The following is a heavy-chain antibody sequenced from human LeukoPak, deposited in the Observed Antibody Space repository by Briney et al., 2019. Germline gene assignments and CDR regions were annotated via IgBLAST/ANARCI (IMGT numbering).Heavy chain of an antibody. CDR2: ISWNSGSI. J-gene: IGHJ4*02. Sequence: GGSLRLSCAASGFTFDDYAMHRVRQAPGKGLEWVSGISWNSGSIGYADSVKGRFTISRDNAKNSLYLQMNSLRAEDTALYYCAKALYGSGSLDYWGQGTLVTVSS. D-gene: IGHD3-10*01. V-gene: IGHV3-9*01. CDR1: GFTFDDYA. CDR3: AKALYGSGSLDY.